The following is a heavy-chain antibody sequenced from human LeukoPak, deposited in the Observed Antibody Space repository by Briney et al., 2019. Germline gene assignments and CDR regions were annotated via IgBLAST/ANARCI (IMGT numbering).Heavy chain of an antibody. Sequence: GGSLRLSCAASGFIFSNYLMNWVRQAPGKGLEWVSGIGGSVGSAYADSVKGRFTISRDDSKNALFLQMNSLRAEDTAFYYCAKSYSSGSYVVDYRGQGALVTVSS. CDR2: IGGSVGSA. CDR3: AKSYSSGSYVVDY. J-gene: IGHJ4*02. V-gene: IGHV3-23*01. CDR1: GFIFSNYL. D-gene: IGHD6-25*01.